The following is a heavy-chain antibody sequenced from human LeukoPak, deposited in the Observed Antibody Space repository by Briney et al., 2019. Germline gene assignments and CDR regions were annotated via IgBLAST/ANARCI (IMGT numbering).Heavy chain of an antibody. CDR1: GFTFSSYW. CDR2: IKRDGSEK. CDR3: GRDVSGIGMDV. V-gene: IGHV3-7*01. D-gene: IGHD3-16*01. Sequence: PGRSLRLSCAASGFTFSSYWMSWVRQAPGKGLEWVANIKRDGSEKYYVDSVKGRFTISRDNAKNSLYLQMNSLRAEDTAVYYCGRDVSGIGMDVWGQGTTVTVSS. J-gene: IGHJ6*02.